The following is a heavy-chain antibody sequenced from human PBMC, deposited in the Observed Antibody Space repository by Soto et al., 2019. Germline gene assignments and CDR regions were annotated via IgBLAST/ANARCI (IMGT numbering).Heavy chain of an antibody. CDR1: GGTFSTYA. CDR2: IIPEFSTS. D-gene: IGHD6-13*01. Sequence: GASVKVSCKASGGTFSTYAMSWVRQAPGRGLEWVGGIIPEFSTSHYAQNFQGRLTITADASTRTVYIELGSLRSEDTAVYYCVAPMTGRGIFDYWGQGTRVTVSS. CDR3: VAPMTGRGIFDY. V-gene: IGHV1-69*13. J-gene: IGHJ4*02.